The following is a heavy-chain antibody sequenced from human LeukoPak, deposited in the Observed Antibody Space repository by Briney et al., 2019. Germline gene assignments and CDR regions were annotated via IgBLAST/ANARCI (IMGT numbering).Heavy chain of an antibody. J-gene: IGHJ4*02. CDR1: GYSSTGYY. Sequence: ASVKVSCKASGYSSTGYYMHWVRQAPGQGLEWMGWINPNSGGTNYAQKFQGRVTMTRDTSISTAYMELSRLRSDDTAVYYCAREKAQLVLLENDYWGQGTLVTASS. V-gene: IGHV1-2*02. CDR2: INPNSGGT. CDR3: AREKAQLVLLENDY. D-gene: IGHD6-6*01.